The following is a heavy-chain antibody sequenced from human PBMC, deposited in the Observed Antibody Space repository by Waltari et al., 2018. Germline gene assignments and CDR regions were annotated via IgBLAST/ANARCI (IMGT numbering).Heavy chain of an antibody. CDR1: GGSFSGYY. J-gene: IGHJ6*03. CDR3: ARRAKRRYYYYYMDV. Sequence: QVQLQQWGAGLLKPSETLSLTCAVYGGSFSGYYWSWIRQPPGKGLEWIGEINHSGSTNYNPSLKSRVTISVDTSKNQFSLKLSSVTAADTAVYYCARRAKRRYYYYYMDVWGKGTTVTVSS. CDR2: INHSGST. V-gene: IGHV4-34*01.